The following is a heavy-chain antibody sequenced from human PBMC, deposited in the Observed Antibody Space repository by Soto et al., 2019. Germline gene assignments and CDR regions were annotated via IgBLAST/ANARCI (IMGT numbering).Heavy chain of an antibody. Sequence: GGSLRLSCAASGFTFSSYAMHWVRKAKGKGLEWVAVISYDGSNKYYADSVKGRFTISRDNSKNTLYLQMNSLRAEDTAVYYCASSGSTYGSGSYYAFDIWGQGTMVTVSS. CDR1: GFTFSSYA. D-gene: IGHD3-10*01. J-gene: IGHJ3*02. CDR2: ISYDGSNK. V-gene: IGHV3-30*04. CDR3: ASSGSTYGSGSYYAFDI.